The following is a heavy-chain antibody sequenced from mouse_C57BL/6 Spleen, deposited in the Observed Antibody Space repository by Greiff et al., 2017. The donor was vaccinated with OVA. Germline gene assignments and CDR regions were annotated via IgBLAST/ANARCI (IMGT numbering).Heavy chain of an antibody. Sequence: QVQLQQSGAELARPGASVKLSCKASGYTFTSYGISWVKQRTGQGLEWIGEIYPRSGNTYYNEKFKGKATLTADKSSSTAYMELRSLTSEDSAVYFCARHYDYDDGYWYFDVWGTGTTVTVSS. CDR1: GYTFTSYG. J-gene: IGHJ1*03. D-gene: IGHD2-4*01. CDR2: IYPRSGNT. V-gene: IGHV1-81*01. CDR3: ARHYDYDDGYWYFDV.